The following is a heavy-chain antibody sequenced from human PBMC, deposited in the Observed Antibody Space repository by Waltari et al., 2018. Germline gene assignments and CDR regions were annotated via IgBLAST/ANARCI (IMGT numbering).Heavy chain of an antibody. CDR1: GGSISSHY. CDR2: IYYSGST. V-gene: IGHV4-59*11. D-gene: IGHD5-18*01. CDR3: ARGGYSYGLSYYFDY. J-gene: IGHJ4*02. Sequence: QVKLQESGPGLVKPSETLSLTCTVSGGSISSHYWSWIRQPPGKGLEWIGYIYYSGSTNYNPSLKSRVTISVDTSKNQFSLKLSSVTAADTAVYYCARGGYSYGLSYYFDYWGQGTLVTVSS.